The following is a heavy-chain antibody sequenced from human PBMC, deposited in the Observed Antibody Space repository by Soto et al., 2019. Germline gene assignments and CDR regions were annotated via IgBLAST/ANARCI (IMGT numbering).Heavy chain of an antibody. D-gene: IGHD5-12*01. V-gene: IGHV5-51*01. Sequence: GESLKISCKASGYSFTSYWIAWVRQMPGKGLELMGIIYPSDSDTRYSPSFQGQVTISADKSINTAYLQWSSLKASDTAMYYCARKYSGYAYWGQGTLVTVSS. CDR1: GYSFTSYW. J-gene: IGHJ4*02. CDR2: IYPSDSDT. CDR3: ARKYSGYAY.